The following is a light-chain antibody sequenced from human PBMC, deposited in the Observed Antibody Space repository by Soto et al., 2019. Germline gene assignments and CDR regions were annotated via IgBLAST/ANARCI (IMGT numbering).Light chain of an antibody. CDR1: QTISSW. J-gene: IGKJ1*01. CDR3: QHYNSYSEA. CDR2: KAS. Sequence: DIKMTQSPSTLSGSVGGRVPITCRASQTISSWLAWYQQKPGKAPKILIYKASTLKSGVPSRFSGSGSGTEFTLTISSLQPDDVATYYCQHYNSYSEAFGQGTKVDIK. V-gene: IGKV1-5*03.